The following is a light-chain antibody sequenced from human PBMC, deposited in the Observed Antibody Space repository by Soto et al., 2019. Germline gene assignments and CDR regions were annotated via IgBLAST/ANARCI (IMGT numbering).Light chain of an antibody. V-gene: IGKV3-15*01. CDR3: QQYKNWPRT. CDR1: QSVSSN. CDR2: GAS. Sequence: EVVMTQSPDSLSVSPGERATLSCRASQSVSSNLAWYQQKLGQAPRLLIYGASTRATGISVRFSGSGSGTEFTLTISSLQSEDFAIYYCQQYKNWPRTFGQGTRVEIK. J-gene: IGKJ1*01.